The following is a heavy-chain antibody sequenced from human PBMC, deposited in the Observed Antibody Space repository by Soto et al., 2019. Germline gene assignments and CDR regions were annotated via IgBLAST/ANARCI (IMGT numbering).Heavy chain of an antibody. D-gene: IGHD3-9*01. CDR2: INHSGSA. CDR1: GGSFSGYI. CDR3: ARGTPGLLRYYDWLSGNNWIDP. Sequence: PSETLCLTCDVYGGSFSGYIWTWIRQTPGKGLQWIGQINHSGSANYNPSLKSRVTISVHTSNNQFSLELSSVTAADTAVYYCARGTPGLLRYYDWLSGNNWIDPWGQGTLVSVSS. V-gene: IGHV4-34*01. J-gene: IGHJ5*02.